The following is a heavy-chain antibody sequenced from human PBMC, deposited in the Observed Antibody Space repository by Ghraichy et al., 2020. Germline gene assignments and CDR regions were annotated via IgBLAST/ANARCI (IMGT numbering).Heavy chain of an antibody. CDR2: IYSGGST. CDR1: GFTVSSNY. J-gene: IGHJ6*02. CDR3: ARGNMEQQLVYGYYYYGMDV. D-gene: IGHD6-13*01. Sequence: GGSLRLSCAASGFTVSSNYMSWVRQAPGKGLEWVSVIYSGGSTYYADSVKGRFTISRDNSKNTLYLQMNSLRAEDTAVYYCARGNMEQQLVYGYYYYGMDVWGQGTTVTVSS. V-gene: IGHV3-53*01.